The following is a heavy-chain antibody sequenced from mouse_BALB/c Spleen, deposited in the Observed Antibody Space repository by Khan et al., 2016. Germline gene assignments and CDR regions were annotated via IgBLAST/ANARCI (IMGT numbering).Heavy chain of an antibody. CDR2: INYSGST. Sequence: EVQLQESGPGLVKPSQSLSLTCTVPGYSITSDYAWNWIRQFPGNKVEWMGYINYSGSTSYNPSLKSRISITRDTSKNQFFLQLNSVTTEDTATDYCARTRNYGSSPAWFAYWGQGTLVTVSA. CDR3: ARTRNYGSSPAWFAY. D-gene: IGHD1-1*01. V-gene: IGHV3-2*02. CDR1: GYSITSDYA. J-gene: IGHJ3*01.